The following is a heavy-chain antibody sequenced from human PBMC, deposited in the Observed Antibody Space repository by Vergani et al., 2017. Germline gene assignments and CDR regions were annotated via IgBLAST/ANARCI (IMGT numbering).Heavy chain of an antibody. CDR3: ARGALWWLRQIDS. D-gene: IGHD2-21*01. V-gene: IGHV4-59*01. CDR1: GDSMNTYY. Sequence: QVQLQESGPGLVKPSETLSLTCSVSGDSMNTYYWTWIRQPPGKGLEWIGYIYDSGDTKYNPSLKSRVTMSPDTSKNQFSLNLYSVTAADTAVYYCARGALWWLRQIDSWGKGTLVTVSS. CDR2: IYDSGDT. J-gene: IGHJ4*02.